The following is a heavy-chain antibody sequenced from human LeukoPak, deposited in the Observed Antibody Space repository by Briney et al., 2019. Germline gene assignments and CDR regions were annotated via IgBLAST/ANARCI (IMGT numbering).Heavy chain of an antibody. J-gene: IGHJ6*03. CDR1: GYTFTDYY. D-gene: IGHD3-3*01. CDR3: ARASELLGYDFWSGYSYYYYYYYMDV. Sequence: ASVKVSCKASGYTFTDYYMHWVRQAPGQGLEWMGWINPNSGGTNYAQKFQGRVTMTRDTSISTAYMELSRLRSDDTAVYYCARASELLGYDFWSGYSYYYYYYYMDVWGKGTTVTVSS. V-gene: IGHV1-2*02. CDR2: INPNSGGT.